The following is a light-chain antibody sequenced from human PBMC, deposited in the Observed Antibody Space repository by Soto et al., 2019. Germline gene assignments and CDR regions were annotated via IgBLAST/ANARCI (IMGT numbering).Light chain of an antibody. J-gene: IGKJ4*01. CDR2: ATS. Sequence: DVEMTQSPSSLSAFVGARVTITCRASQGIAPYLAWFQQKPGKVPKLLIYATSTLQSGVPSRFSVSGSWTDFTLTISSLQPEDVGHYYCQKYNSAPLTFGGGTKVEIK. V-gene: IGKV1-27*01. CDR1: QGIAPY. CDR3: QKYNSAPLT.